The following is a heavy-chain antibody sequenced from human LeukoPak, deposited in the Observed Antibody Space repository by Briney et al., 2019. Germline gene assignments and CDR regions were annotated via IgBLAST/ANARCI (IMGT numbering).Heavy chain of an antibody. CDR1: GFTFSSYS. CDR2: ISSSSSYI. J-gene: IGHJ4*02. V-gene: IGHV3-21*03. Sequence: GGSLRLSCAASGFTFSSYSMNWVRQAPGKGLEWVSSISSSSSYIYYADSVKGRFTISRDNAKNSLYLQMNSLRAEDTAVYYCTTVYTLGYCSSTSCSVGNYWGQGTLVTVSS. D-gene: IGHD2-2*01. CDR3: TTVYTLGYCSSTSCSVGNY.